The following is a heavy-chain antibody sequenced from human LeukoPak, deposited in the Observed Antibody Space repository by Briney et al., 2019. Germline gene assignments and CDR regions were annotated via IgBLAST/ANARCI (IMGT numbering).Heavy chain of an antibody. Sequence: PGGSLRLSCAASGFTFSSYWMSWVRQAPGKGLEWVANIKQDGSEKYYVDSVKGRFTISGDNAKNSLYLQMNSLRAEDTAVYYCVAMVRGVITYYFDYWGQGTLVTVSS. CDR3: VAMVRGVITYYFDY. CDR2: IKQDGSEK. V-gene: IGHV3-7*01. J-gene: IGHJ4*02. CDR1: GFTFSSYW. D-gene: IGHD3-10*01.